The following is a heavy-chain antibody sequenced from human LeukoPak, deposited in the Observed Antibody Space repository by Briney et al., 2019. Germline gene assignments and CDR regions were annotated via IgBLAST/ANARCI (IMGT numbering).Heavy chain of an antibody. CDR1: GGSISSSYY. CDR2: GST. Sequence: SETLSLTCTVSGGSISSSYYWGWVRQPPGKGLEWIGSGSTYYNPSLKSRVTISVDTSKNQFSLKLSSVTAADTAVYYCARGDLYSSSWYNWGQGTLVTVSS. D-gene: IGHD6-13*01. V-gene: IGHV4-39*07. J-gene: IGHJ4*02. CDR3: ARGDLYSSSWYN.